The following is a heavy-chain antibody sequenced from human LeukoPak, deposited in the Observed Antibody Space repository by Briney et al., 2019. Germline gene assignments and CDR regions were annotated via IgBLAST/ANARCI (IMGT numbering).Heavy chain of an antibody. CDR1: GFTFSSYA. CDR2: ISYDGSNK. Sequence: GGSLRLSCAASGFTFSSYAMHWVRQAPGKGLEGVAVISYDGSNKYYADSVKGRFTISRDNSKNTLYLQMNSLRAEDTAVYYCAREGGITMIVVAALDYWGQGTLVTVSS. D-gene: IGHD3-22*01. V-gene: IGHV3-30-3*01. CDR3: AREGGITMIVVAALDY. J-gene: IGHJ4*02.